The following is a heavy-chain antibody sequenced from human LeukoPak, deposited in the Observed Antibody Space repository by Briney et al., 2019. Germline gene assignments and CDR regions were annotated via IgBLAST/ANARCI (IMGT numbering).Heavy chain of an antibody. Sequence: GGSLRLSCAASGFTFSSYEMNWVRQAPGKGLEWVSYISSSGSTIYYADSVKGRFTISRDNSKNTLYLQMNSLRAEDTAVYYCARVPTTVTPDYFDYWGQGTLVTVSS. CDR2: ISSSGSTI. CDR3: ARVPTTVTPDYFDY. D-gene: IGHD4-17*01. CDR1: GFTFSSYE. J-gene: IGHJ4*02. V-gene: IGHV3-48*03.